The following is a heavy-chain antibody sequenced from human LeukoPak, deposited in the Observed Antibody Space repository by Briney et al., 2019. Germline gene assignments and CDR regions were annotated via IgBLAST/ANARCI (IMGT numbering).Heavy chain of an antibody. D-gene: IGHD1-20*01. Sequence: SETLSLTCSVSGASITTYYWSWIRQPPGKGLEWIAYIHYSGSTSYNPSLKSRLTISLDTSKSQFSLKLSSVTAADTAVYHCARLDGNWNYFDYWGQGTLVTVSS. CDR3: ARLDGNWNYFDY. CDR2: IHYSGST. V-gene: IGHV4-59*08. CDR1: GASITTYY. J-gene: IGHJ4*02.